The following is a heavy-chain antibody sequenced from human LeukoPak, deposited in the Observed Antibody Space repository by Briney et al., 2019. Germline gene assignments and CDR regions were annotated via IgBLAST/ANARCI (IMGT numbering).Heavy chain of an antibody. CDR1: GYTFTGYY. V-gene: IGHV1-2*06. CDR3: ARGGPYEYVWGSYRPFGY. Sequence: ASVKVSCKASGYTFTGYYMHWVRQAPGQGLEWMGRINPNSGGTNYAQKFQGRVTMTRDTSISTAYMELSRLRSDDTAVFYCARGGPYEYVWGSYRPFGYWGQGTLVTVSS. D-gene: IGHD3-16*02. J-gene: IGHJ4*02. CDR2: INPNSGGT.